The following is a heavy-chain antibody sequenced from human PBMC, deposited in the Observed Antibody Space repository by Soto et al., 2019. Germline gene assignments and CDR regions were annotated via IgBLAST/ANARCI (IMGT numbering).Heavy chain of an antibody. CDR1: GGSISSYY. CDR3: ASPPHRRGGYSGGFDY. V-gene: IGHV4-59*01. CDR2: IYYSGST. D-gene: IGHD6-19*01. J-gene: IGHJ4*02. Sequence: SETLSVTCTVSGGSISSYYWSWIRQPPGKGLEWIGYIYYSGSTNYNPSLKSRVTISVDTSKNQFSLKLSSVTAADTAVYYCASPPHRRGGYSGGFDYWGQGPRVTVS.